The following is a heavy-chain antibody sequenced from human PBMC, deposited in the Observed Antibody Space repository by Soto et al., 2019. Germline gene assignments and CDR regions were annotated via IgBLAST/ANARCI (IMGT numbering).Heavy chain of an antibody. J-gene: IGHJ6*02. CDR3: ARGASMVRGLNYYYYGMDV. D-gene: IGHD3-10*01. CDR2: IYYSGST. V-gene: IGHV4-30-4*01. Sequence: SETLSLTCTVSGGSISSGDYYWSWIRQPPGKGLEWIGYIYYSGSTYYNPSLKSRVTISVDTSKNQFSLKLSSVTAADTAVYYCARGASMVRGLNYYYYGMDVWGQGTTVTVS. CDR1: GGSISSGDYY.